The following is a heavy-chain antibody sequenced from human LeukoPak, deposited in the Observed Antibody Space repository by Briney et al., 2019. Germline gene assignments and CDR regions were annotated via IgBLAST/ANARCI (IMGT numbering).Heavy chain of an antibody. V-gene: IGHV3-15*01. J-gene: IGHJ4*02. D-gene: IGHD6-6*01. Sequence: PGGSLRLSCAASGFTFSDAWMTWVRQAPGKGLECVGFIQSKTDGGTTDSAAPVKGTFTVSRDDSKNTLHLQINSLKTEDTAVYYCTTWSSQFDYWGQGTLVTVSS. CDR2: IQSKTDGGTT. CDR3: TTWSSQFDY. CDR1: GFTFSDAW.